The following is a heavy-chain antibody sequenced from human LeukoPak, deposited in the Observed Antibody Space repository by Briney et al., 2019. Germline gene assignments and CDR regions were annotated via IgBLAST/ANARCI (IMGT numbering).Heavy chain of an antibody. J-gene: IGHJ4*02. CDR2: IYYSGST. Sequence: PSETLSLTCTVSGGSISSYYWSWIRQPPGKGLEWIGYIYYSGSTNYNPSLKSRVTISVDTSKNQFSLKLSSVTAADTAVYYCARPSRVTGALDYWGQGTLVTVSS. V-gene: IGHV4-59*08. D-gene: IGHD1-26*01. CDR3: ARPSRVTGALDY. CDR1: GGSISSYY.